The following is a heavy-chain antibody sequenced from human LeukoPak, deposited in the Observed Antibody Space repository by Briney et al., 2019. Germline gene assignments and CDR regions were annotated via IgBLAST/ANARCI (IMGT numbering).Heavy chain of an antibody. CDR2: LIPIFGTA. Sequence: SVKVSCKASGGTFSNYAIGWVRQAPGQGLEWMGGLIPIFGTANYAQKFQGRVTITADESTSTAYMELSSLRSEDTAVYYCARGGAYSSSWVIDYWGQGTLVTVSS. CDR1: GGTFSNYA. CDR3: ARGGAYSSSWVIDY. J-gene: IGHJ4*02. D-gene: IGHD6-13*01. V-gene: IGHV1-69*13.